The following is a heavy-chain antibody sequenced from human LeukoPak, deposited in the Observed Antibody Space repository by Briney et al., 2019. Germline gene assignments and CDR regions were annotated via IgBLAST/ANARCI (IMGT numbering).Heavy chain of an antibody. CDR1: GGSINSY. V-gene: IGHV4-4*07. Sequence: SETLSLTCIVSGGSINSYWSWIRQPAGKGLEWIGRISGSGTITYNPALQSRLTISIDTSKNQFSLKLMSVTAADTAVYYCAREKTQDSSGWYSGAFDPWGQGTLVTVSS. CDR2: ISGSGTI. J-gene: IGHJ5*02. D-gene: IGHD6-19*01. CDR3: AREKTQDSSGWYSGAFDP.